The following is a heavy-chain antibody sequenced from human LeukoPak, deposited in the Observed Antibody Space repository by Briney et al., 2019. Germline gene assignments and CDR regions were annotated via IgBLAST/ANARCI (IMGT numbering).Heavy chain of an antibody. CDR2: TDTAGTTT. CDR1: GFTFSNYW. Sequence: GGSLRVSRAASGFTFSNYWMHWVRQAPGRGLVWVSSTDTAGTTTAYADSVKGRFTISRDNAKNTLYLQMNSLRAEDTAVYFCARDRASHFDFWGQGTLVTVPS. V-gene: IGHV3-74*01. J-gene: IGHJ4*02. CDR3: ARDRASHFDF. D-gene: IGHD2-2*01.